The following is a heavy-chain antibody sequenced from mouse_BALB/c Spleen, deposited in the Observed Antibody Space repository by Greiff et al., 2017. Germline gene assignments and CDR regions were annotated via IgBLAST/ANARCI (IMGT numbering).Heavy chain of an antibody. CDR1: GYTFTNYW. CDR2: IYPGGGYT. V-gene: IGHV1-63*02. CDR3: ARWGENGYSWFAY. D-gene: IGHD2-3*01. J-gene: IGHJ3*01. Sequence: VKLQESGAELVRPGTSVKISCKASGYTFTNYWLGWVKQRPGHGLEWIGDIYPGGGYTNYNEKFKGKATLTADTSSSTAYMQLSSLTSEDSAVYFCARWGENGYSWFAYWGQGTLVTVSA.